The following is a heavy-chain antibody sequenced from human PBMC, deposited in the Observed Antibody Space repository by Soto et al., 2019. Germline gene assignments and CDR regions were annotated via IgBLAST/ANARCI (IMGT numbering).Heavy chain of an antibody. Sequence: EVQLVESGGGLVQPGGSLRLSCAASGFTFNTYWMHWVRQAPGKGLVWVSRVNSDGSSTTYADSVQGRFTISRDNARNTLSLQMNSLRAEDTAVYYCTRVVRFGSAEYSYSYGMDVWGQGTTVTVSS. CDR1: GFTFNTYW. V-gene: IGHV3-74*03. D-gene: IGHD3-10*01. CDR3: TRVVRFGSAEYSYSYGMDV. J-gene: IGHJ6*02. CDR2: VNSDGSST.